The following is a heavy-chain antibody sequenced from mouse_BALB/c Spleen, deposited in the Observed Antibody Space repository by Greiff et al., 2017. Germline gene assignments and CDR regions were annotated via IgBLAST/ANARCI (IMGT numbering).Heavy chain of an antibody. CDR1: GFTFSSFG. J-gene: IGHJ4*01. CDR3: ARGGFRYDFYAMDY. D-gene: IGHD2-14*01. V-gene: IGHV5-17*02. Sequence: EVQLVESGGGLVQPGGSRKLSCAASGFTFSSFGMHWVRQAPEKGLEWVAYISSGSSTIYYADTVKGRFTISRDNPKNTLFLQMTSLRSEDTAMYYCARGGFRYDFYAMDYWGQGTSVTVSS. CDR2: ISSGSSTI.